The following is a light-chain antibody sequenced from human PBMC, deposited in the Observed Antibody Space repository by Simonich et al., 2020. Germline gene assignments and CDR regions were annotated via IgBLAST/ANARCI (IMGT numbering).Light chain of an antibody. CDR2: WAS. CDR3: QQYYSTPYT. V-gene: IGKV4-1*01. CDR1: QSVLYSSNNKNY. J-gene: IGKJ2*01. Sequence: DIVMTQSPDSLAVSLGERATINCKSSQSVLYSSNNKNYLAWYQQKPGQPPKMLIYWASTRASWVPYRFSCGGSGTDFTLTISSLQAEDVAVYYCQQYYSTPYTFGQGTKLEIK.